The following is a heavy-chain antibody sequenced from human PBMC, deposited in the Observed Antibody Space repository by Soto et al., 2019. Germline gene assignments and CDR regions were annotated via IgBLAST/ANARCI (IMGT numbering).Heavy chain of an antibody. CDR1: GFTFSSYA. CDR3: AREMGSSSTYYYYYGMDV. J-gene: IGHJ6*02. V-gene: IGHV3-30-3*01. D-gene: IGHD6-13*01. CDR2: ISYDGSNK. Sequence: QVQLVESGGGVVQPGRSLRLSCAASGFTFSSYAMHWVRQAPGKGLEWVAVISYDGSNKYYADSVKGRFTISRDNSKNTLYLQMNSLRAEDTAVYYCAREMGSSSTYYYYYGMDVWGQGTTVTVSS.